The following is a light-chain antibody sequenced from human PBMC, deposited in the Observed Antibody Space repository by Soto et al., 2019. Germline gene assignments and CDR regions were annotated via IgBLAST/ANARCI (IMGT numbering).Light chain of an antibody. V-gene: IGKV4-1*01. CDR1: QTVLYSSNNKNY. Sequence: DIVMTQSPDSLAVSLGERATINCKSSQTVLYSSNNKNYLAWYQQKPGQPPKLLLYCASTRQSGVPDRFNGSGSGTDFTLTISSLQTEDVAVYYCQQYYSTPLTFGGGPKVELK. CDR2: CAS. J-gene: IGKJ4*01. CDR3: QQYYSTPLT.